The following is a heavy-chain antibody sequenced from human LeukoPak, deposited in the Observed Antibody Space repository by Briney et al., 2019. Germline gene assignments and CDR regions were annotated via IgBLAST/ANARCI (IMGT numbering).Heavy chain of an antibody. V-gene: IGHV1-3*01. CDR3: ARDQIGVAAAAY. CDR2: INPSNDDT. J-gene: IGHJ4*02. D-gene: IGHD6-13*01. CDR1: GYTFTNFV. Sequence: ASVKVSCKASGYTFTNFVIHWVRQAPGQRLEWMGWINPSNDDTKYSQKFQGRVTITRDTSASTAYMELSSLRSEDTALYYCARDQIGVAAAAYWGQGTLVTVS.